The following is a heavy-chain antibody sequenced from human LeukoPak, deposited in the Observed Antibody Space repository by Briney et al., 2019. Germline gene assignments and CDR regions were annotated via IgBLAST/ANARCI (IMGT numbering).Heavy chain of an antibody. D-gene: IGHD2-21*02. Sequence: SGTLSLTCAASGGSISSSNCWCWVRQPPGRGPEGFGVIYHSGSTNYNPSLKSRFTISVDKSKNQFSLKLSSVTAADTAVYYCARGGDDEHHFDYWGQGTLVTVAS. CDR3: ARGGDDEHHFDY. CDR2: IYHSGST. CDR1: GGSISSSNC. V-gene: IGHV4-4*02. J-gene: IGHJ4*02.